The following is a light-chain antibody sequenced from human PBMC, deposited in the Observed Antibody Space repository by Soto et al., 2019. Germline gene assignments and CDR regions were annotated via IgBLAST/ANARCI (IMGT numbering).Light chain of an antibody. CDR3: AAWDDSLNGVI. CDR2: SNN. V-gene: IGLV1-44*01. Sequence: QSVLTQPPSASGTPGQRITISCSGSSSNIGSHTVNWHQQVPGTAPKLLIYSNNERPSGVADRFSGSKSGTSASLAISGLQSGDEADYYCAAWDDSLNGVIFGGGTKLTVL. J-gene: IGLJ2*01. CDR1: SSNIGSHT.